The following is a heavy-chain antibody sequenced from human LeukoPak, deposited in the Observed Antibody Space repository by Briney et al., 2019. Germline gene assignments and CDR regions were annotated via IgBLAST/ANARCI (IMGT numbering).Heavy chain of an antibody. CDR3: ARDDNSGYFYGAGGY. J-gene: IGHJ4*02. CDR2: INPSGGST. V-gene: IGHV1-46*01. CDR1: GYTFTSYY. D-gene: IGHD3-22*01. Sequence: ASVRVSCKASGYTFTSYYMHWVRQAPGQGLEWMGIINPSGGSTNYAQKFQGRVTMTRDTSTSTVYMELSSLRSEVTAVYYCARDDNSGYFYGAGGYWGQGTLVTVSS.